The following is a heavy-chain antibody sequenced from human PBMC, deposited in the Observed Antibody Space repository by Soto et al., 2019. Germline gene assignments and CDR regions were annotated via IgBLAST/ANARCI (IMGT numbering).Heavy chain of an antibody. CDR1: GFTFSSYS. Sequence: EVQLVESGGGLVKPGGSLRLSCAASGFTFSSYSMNWVRQAPGKGLEWVSAISGSGGSTYYADSVKGRFTISRDNSKNTLYLQMNSLRAEDTAVYYCAKDLTIVVVVAAAIDYWGQGTLVTVSS. V-gene: IGHV3-23*04. J-gene: IGHJ4*02. CDR2: ISGSGGST. CDR3: AKDLTIVVVVAAAIDY. D-gene: IGHD2-15*01.